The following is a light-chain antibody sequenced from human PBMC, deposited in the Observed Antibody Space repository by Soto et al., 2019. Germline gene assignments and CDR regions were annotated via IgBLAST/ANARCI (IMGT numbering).Light chain of an antibody. CDR1: QSVSSSY. V-gene: IGKV3D-20*02. CDR2: DVS. CDR3: QQRSNWPRT. J-gene: IGKJ1*01. Sequence: EIVLTQSPGTLSLSPGERATLSCRASQSVSSSYLAWYQQKPGQAPRLXIYDVSNRATGIPARFSGSGSGTDFTLTISSLEPEDFAVYYCQQRSNWPRTFGQGTKVDIK.